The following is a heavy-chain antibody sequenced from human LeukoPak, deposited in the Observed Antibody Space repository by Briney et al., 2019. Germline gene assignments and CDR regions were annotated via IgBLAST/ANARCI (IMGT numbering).Heavy chain of an antibody. CDR1: GYSISSGYY. CDR3: ARGFSSSWAFDY. J-gene: IGHJ4*02. CDR2: IYHSGST. V-gene: IGHV4-38-2*02. D-gene: IGHD6-13*01. Sequence: SETLSLTCTVSGYSISSGYYWGWIRQPPGKGLEWIGSIYHSGSTYYNPSLKSRVTISVDTSKNQFSLKLSSVTAADTAVYYCARGFSSSWAFDYWGQGTLVTVSS.